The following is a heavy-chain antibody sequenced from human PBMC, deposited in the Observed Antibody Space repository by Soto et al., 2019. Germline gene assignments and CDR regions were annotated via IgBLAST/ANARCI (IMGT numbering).Heavy chain of an antibody. J-gene: IGHJ6*02. CDR2: IWHDGSQK. D-gene: IGHD2-15*01. CDR1: GFTFSTYA. CDR3: ARGVWAVVYGLDV. V-gene: IGHV3-33*01. Sequence: QEQLVESGGGVVQPGRSLRLSCAASGFTFSTYAIHWVRQGPGKGLEWVAVIWHDGSQKYYADSVQGRFTISRDNSKNTLYLQMNSLRADDTGVYYCARGVWAVVYGLDVWGQGNTVTVS.